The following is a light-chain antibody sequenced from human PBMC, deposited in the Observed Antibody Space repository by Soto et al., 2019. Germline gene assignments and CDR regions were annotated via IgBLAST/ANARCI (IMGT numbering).Light chain of an antibody. J-gene: IGKJ5*01. V-gene: IGKV3-20*01. CDR3: QQYGSSPLVT. CDR2: AAS. CDR1: QSVSSSQ. Sequence: EIVLTQSPGTLSLSPGERATLSCRASQSVSSSQLGWYQQKPGQAPRLLVYAASTRATGSPDRFSGSGSGTDFTLTIRRLEPEDFAVYYCQQYGSSPLVTFGQGTRLEIK.